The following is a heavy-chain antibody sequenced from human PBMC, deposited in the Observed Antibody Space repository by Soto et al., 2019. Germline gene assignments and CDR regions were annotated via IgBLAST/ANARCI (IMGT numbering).Heavy chain of an antibody. CDR3: TTDLEDIVLVTGAKTLNSFDY. J-gene: IGHJ4*02. Sequence: GGSLRLSCAASGFTFNNAWMNWVRQAPGNGLEWVGRIKSQNSGETTDHAAPVKGRFAISRDDSRDALYLQMNSLKIEDTAVYYCTTDLEDIVLVTGAKTLNSFDYWGLGTLVTVSS. CDR2: IKSQNSGETT. V-gene: IGHV3-15*07. D-gene: IGHD2-2*01. CDR1: GFTFNNAW.